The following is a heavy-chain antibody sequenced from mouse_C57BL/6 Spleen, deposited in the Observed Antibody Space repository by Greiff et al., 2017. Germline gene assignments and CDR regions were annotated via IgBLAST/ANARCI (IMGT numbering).Heavy chain of an antibody. D-gene: IGHD2-3*01. V-gene: IGHV1-26*01. CDR3: ARGWLLL. CDR1: GYTFTDYY. CDR2: INPNNGGT. J-gene: IGHJ3*01. Sequence: VQLQQSGPELVKPGASVKISCKASGYTFTDYYMNWVKQSHGQSLEWIGDINPNNGGTSYNQKFKGKATLTVDKSSSTAYMELRSLTSEDSAVYYCARGWLLLWGQGTLVTVSA.